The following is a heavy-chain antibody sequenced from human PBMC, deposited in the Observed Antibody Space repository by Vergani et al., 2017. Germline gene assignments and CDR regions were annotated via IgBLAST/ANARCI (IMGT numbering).Heavy chain of an antibody. CDR3: ARMGRELLSGKAFDI. J-gene: IGHJ3*02. V-gene: IGHV1-2*02. CDR1: GYTFTGYY. D-gene: IGHD1-26*01. Sequence: QLQLVQSGAELKKPGASVNVSCKASGYTFTGYYMHWVRQAPGQGLEWMGWINPNSGGTNYAQKFQGRVTMTRETSISTAYMELSRLRSDDTAVYYCARMGRELLSGKAFDIWDQGTMVTVSS. CDR2: INPNSGGT.